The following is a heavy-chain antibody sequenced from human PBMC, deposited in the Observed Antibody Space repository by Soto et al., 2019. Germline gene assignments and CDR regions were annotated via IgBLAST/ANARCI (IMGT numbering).Heavy chain of an antibody. Sequence: GASVKVSCKASGGTFSSYAISWVRQAPGQGLEWMGGIIPIFGTANYAQKFQGRVTITADESTSTAYMELSSLRSEDTAVYYCATSRTSIAVAGETEYYFDHWGQGTLVTVSS. J-gene: IGHJ4*02. D-gene: IGHD6-19*01. CDR1: GGTFSSYA. V-gene: IGHV1-69*13. CDR2: IIPIFGTA. CDR3: ATSRTSIAVAGETEYYFDH.